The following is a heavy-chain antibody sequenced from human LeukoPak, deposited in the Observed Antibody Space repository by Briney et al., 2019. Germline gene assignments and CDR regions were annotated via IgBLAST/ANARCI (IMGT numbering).Heavy chain of an antibody. D-gene: IGHD3-22*01. J-gene: IGHJ4*02. CDR1: GFTFSSYW. CDR2: INSDGSST. Sequence: PGGSLRLSCAASGFTFSSYWLHWVRQAPGKGLVWVSRINSDGSSTSYADSVKGRFTISRDNAKNTLYLQMNSLRAEDTAVYYCAREDSMIVAVDYWGQGTLVTVSS. V-gene: IGHV3-74*01. CDR3: AREDSMIVAVDY.